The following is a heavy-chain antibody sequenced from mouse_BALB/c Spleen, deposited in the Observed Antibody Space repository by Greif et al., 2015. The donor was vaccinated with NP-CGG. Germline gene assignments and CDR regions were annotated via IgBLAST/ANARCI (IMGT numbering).Heavy chain of an antibody. CDR1: GYTFTSYW. J-gene: IGHJ2*01. V-gene: IGHV1-7*01. D-gene: IGHD1-1*01. CDR2: INPSTGYT. Sequence: VQLQQSGAELAKPGASVKMSCKASGYTFTSYWMHWVKQRPGQGLEWIGYINPSTGYTEYNQKFKDKATLTADKSSSTAYMQLSSLTSEDSAVYYCARKGTTVVDYFDYWGQGTTLTVSS. CDR3: ARKGTTVVDYFDY.